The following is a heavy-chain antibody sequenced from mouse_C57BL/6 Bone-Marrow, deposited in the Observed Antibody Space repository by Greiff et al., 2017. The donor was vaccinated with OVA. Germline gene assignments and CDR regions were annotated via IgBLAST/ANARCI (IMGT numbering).Heavy chain of an antibody. CDR2: IDPANGNT. CDR1: GFNIKNTY. D-gene: IGHD1-1*01. Sequence: DVQLQESVAELVRPGASVKLSCTASGFNIKNTYMHWVKQRPEQGLEWIGRIDPANGNTKYAPKFQGKATITADTSSNTAYLQLSSLTSEDTAIYYCASYYYGSSLPYAMDYWGQGTSVTVSS. J-gene: IGHJ4*01. CDR3: ASYYYGSSLPYAMDY. V-gene: IGHV14-3*01.